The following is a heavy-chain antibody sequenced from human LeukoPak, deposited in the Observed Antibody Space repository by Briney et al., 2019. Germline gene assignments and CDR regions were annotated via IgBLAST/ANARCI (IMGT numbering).Heavy chain of an antibody. CDR2: IYPSDSDT. J-gene: IGHJ4*02. CDR3: ARVTGGGDY. D-gene: IGHD2-15*01. Sequence: GESLKISCKASGYXFTSYWICWVRQMPGKGLEWMGIIYPSDSDTKYSPSFQGQVTISADKSISTAYLQWTSLKASDTAIYYCARVTGGGDYWGQGTLVTVSS. V-gene: IGHV5-51*01. CDR1: GYXFTSYW.